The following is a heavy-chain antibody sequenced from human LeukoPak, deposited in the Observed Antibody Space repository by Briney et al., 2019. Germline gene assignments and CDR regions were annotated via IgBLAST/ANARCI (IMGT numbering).Heavy chain of an antibody. CDR1: GYTFTSYG. D-gene: IGHD3-10*01. J-gene: IGHJ4*03. CDR3: AGVRAGDSRAFDY. CDR2: INPSGDSR. Sequence: GASVKVSCKASGYTFTSYGISWVRQAPGQGLEWMGMINPSGDSRDYAQRSQGRITMTRDTSTSTVYMELSSLTSEDTAVYSCAGVRAGDSRAFDYWGQGKMVTVSS. V-gene: IGHV1-46*01.